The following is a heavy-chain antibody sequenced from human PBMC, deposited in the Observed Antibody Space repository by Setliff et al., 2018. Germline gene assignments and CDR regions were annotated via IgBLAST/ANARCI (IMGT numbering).Heavy chain of an antibody. CDR2: INPGGLSS. J-gene: IGHJ4*02. CDR1: GYSFTSHY. CDR3: ARINFYVSSGYYYAPEL. Sequence: ASVKVSCKTSGYSFTSHYMHWVRQAPGQGLEWMGIINPGGLSSSSTQKFEGRVTMTRDTSTSTVYMELRSLRADDTAVYYCARINFYVSSGYYYAPELWGQGTTVTVSS. D-gene: IGHD3-22*01. V-gene: IGHV1-46*01.